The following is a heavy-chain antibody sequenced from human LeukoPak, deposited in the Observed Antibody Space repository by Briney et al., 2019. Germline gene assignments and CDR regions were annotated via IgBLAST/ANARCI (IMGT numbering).Heavy chain of an antibody. CDR3: ARGGYYYDSSRYTRRHDAFDI. Sequence: GGSLRLSCAASGFTFSSYWMSWVRQAPGKGLEWVANIKQDGSEKYYVDSVKGRFTISRDNAKNSLYLQMNSLRAEDTAVYYCARGGYYYDSSRYTRRHDAFDIWGQGTMVTVSS. D-gene: IGHD3-22*01. V-gene: IGHV3-7*01. CDR2: IKQDGSEK. CDR1: GFTFSSYW. J-gene: IGHJ3*02.